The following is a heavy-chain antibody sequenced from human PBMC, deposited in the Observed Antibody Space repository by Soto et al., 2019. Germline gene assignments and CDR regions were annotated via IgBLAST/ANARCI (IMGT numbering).Heavy chain of an antibody. Sequence: GESLKISCEVSGYSFTSYWISWVRQMPGKGLEWMGRIDPSDSYTNYSPSFQGHVTISADKSTSTAYLQWSSPKASDTAMYYCARLLLSRVDFDPWGQGTLVTVSS. CDR2: IDPSDSYT. CDR1: GYSFTSYW. D-gene: IGHD3-16*02. CDR3: ARLLLSRVDFDP. J-gene: IGHJ5*02. V-gene: IGHV5-10-1*01.